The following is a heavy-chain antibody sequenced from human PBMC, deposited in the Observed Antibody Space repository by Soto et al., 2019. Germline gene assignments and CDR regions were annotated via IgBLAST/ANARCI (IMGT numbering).Heavy chain of an antibody. D-gene: IGHD3-10*01. CDR2: ISYDGSNK. J-gene: IGHJ4*02. CDR1: GFTFSSYA. V-gene: IGHV3-30-3*01. Sequence: GGSLRLSCAASGFTFSSYAMHWVRQAPGKGLEWVAVISYDGSNKYYADSVKGRFTISRDNSKNTLYLQMNSLRAEDTAVYYCARDRYGSGSYYNLPDRYFDYWGQGTLVTVSS. CDR3: ARDRYGSGSYYNLPDRYFDY.